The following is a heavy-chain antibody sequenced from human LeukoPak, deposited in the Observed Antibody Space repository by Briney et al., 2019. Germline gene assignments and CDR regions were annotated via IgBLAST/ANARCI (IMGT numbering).Heavy chain of an antibody. CDR2: INHSGYT. CDR3: TRMTTGHDY. D-gene: IGHD4-17*01. Sequence: TSETLSLTCAVSGVSFNDYYWSWVRQTPGKGLERIGEINHSGYTNDSPSLKSRVTLSIDTSRKQFSLNVRSVTVADTGIYYCTRMTTGHDYWGQGTLVTVSS. CDR1: GVSFNDYY. V-gene: IGHV4-34*01. J-gene: IGHJ4*02.